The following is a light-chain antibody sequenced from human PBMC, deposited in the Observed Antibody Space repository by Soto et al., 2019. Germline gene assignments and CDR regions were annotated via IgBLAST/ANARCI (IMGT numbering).Light chain of an antibody. CDR2: KAS. V-gene: IGKV1-5*03. J-gene: IGKJ1*01. Sequence: DIQMTKSPSTLSAPVGDRVTITCRASQSISSWLAWYQQKPGKAPKLLIYKASSLESGVPSRFSGSGSGTEFTLTISSLQPDDFATYYCQQYNSYWTFGQGTKVQIK. CDR1: QSISSW. CDR3: QQYNSYWT.